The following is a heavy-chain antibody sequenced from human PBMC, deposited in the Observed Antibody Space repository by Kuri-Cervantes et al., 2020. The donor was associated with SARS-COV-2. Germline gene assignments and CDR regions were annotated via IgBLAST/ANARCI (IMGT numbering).Heavy chain of an antibody. J-gene: IGHJ6*03. CDR3: ARGLAQWLGRYYYYMDV. Sequence: GESLKISCVASGFTVTRYTMNWVRQAPGKALEWVSSISGSGSYIYYADSVKGRFTISRESGENSLFLHMNSLRGDDTAVYYCARGLAQWLGRYYYYMDVWGKGTTVTVSS. CDR2: ISGSGSYI. V-gene: IGHV3-21*04. D-gene: IGHD6-19*01. CDR1: GFTVTRYT.